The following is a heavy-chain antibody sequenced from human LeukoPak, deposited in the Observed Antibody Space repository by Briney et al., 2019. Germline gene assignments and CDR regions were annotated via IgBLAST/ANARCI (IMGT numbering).Heavy chain of an antibody. J-gene: IGHJ2*01. D-gene: IGHD3-22*01. CDR1: GFTFSSYA. Sequence: GGSLRLSCAASGFTFSSYAMSWVRQAPGKGLEWVSAIRGSGGSTYYADSEKGRFTISRDNSKNTLYLQMNSLRAEDTAVYYCAKDPNYYDSSGYYWGRDWYFDLWGRGTLVTVSS. V-gene: IGHV3-23*01. CDR3: AKDPNYYDSSGYYWGRDWYFDL. CDR2: IRGSGGST.